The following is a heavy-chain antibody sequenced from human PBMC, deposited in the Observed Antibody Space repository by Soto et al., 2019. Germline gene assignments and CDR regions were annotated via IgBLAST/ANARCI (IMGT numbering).Heavy chain of an antibody. D-gene: IGHD3-10*01. V-gene: IGHV3-23*01. Sequence: GGSLRLSCAASGFTFSSYAMSWVRQAPGKGLEWVSAISGSGGSTYYADSVKGRFTISRDNSKNTLYLQMNSLRAEDTAVYYCAKDLYYYGSGNYSNNYMDVWGTGTTVTVSS. CDR3: AKDLYYYGSGNYSNNYMDV. CDR2: ISGSGGST. J-gene: IGHJ6*03. CDR1: GFTFSSYA.